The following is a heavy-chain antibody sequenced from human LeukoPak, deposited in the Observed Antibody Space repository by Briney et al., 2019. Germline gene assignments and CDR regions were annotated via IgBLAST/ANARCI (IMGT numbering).Heavy chain of an antibody. V-gene: IGHV3-7*01. CDR2: IKQDGSEK. D-gene: IGHD5-18*01. CDR3: ASELYTYAPYYFDY. J-gene: IGHJ4*02. Sequence: GGSLRLSCAASGFTFSSYWMSWVRQAPGKGLEWVANIKQDGSEKYYVDSVKGRFTISRDNAKNSLFLQMNSLRAEDTAIYYCASELYTYAPYYFDYWGQGTLVTVSS. CDR1: GFTFSSYW.